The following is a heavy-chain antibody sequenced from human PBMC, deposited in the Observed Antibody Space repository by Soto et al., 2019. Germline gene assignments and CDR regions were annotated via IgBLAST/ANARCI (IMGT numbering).Heavy chain of an antibody. J-gene: IGHJ2*01. CDR3: ARSAGYSRNWYFDL. D-gene: IGHD6-13*01. CDR1: GGSISSSSYY. V-gene: IGHV4-39*01. CDR2: IYYSGST. Sequence: SETLSLTCTVSGGSISSSSYYWGWIRQPPGKGLEWIGSIYYSGSTYYNPPLKSRVTISVDTSKNQFSLKLSSVTAADTAVYYCARSAGYSRNWYFDLWGRGTLVTVSS.